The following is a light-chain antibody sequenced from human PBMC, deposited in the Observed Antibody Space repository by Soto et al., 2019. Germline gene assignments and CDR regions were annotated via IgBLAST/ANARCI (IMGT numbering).Light chain of an antibody. Sequence: EIVLTQSPGTLSLSPGERATLSCTASQTVSTSSLAWYQQKPGQAPRLLIYGASKRATGTPDRFSGSGSGTGFTLTISGLEPEDFVVYYCQQFGGSYSFGQGTKLENK. V-gene: IGKV3-20*01. CDR1: QTVSTSS. CDR3: QQFGGSYS. CDR2: GAS. J-gene: IGKJ2*03.